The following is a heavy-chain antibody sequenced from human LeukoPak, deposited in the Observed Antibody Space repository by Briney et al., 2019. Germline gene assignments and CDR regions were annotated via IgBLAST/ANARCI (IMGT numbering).Heavy chain of an antibody. CDR3: ARDRYYYDSSARYFDY. J-gene: IGHJ4*02. Sequence: SETLSLTCTVSGGSISSSSYYWGWIRQPPVKGLEWIGSIYYSGSTYYNPSLKSRVTISVDTSKNQFSLKLSSVTAADTAVYYCARDRYYYDSSARYFDYWGQGTLVTVSS. CDR1: GGSISSSSYY. D-gene: IGHD3-22*01. V-gene: IGHV4-39*07. CDR2: IYYSGST.